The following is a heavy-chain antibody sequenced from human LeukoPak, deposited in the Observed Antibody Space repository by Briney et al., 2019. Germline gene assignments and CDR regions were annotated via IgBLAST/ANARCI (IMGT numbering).Heavy chain of an antibody. Sequence: GGSLRLSCAASGFTFSNYAMHWVRQAPGKGLECVSAISSNGGSTYYANSVNDRFTISRDNSKNTLYLQMGSLRAEDMALYYCVREYPPGSTGYWGQGTLVTVSS. J-gene: IGHJ4*02. D-gene: IGHD1-26*01. V-gene: IGHV3-64*01. CDR3: VREYPPGSTGY. CDR2: ISSNGGST. CDR1: GFTFSNYA.